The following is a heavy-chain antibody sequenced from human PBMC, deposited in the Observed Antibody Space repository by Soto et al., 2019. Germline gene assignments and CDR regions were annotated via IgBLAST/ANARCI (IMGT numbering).Heavy chain of an antibody. CDR3: AKGTAGYINFDY. Sequence: GGSLRLSCAASGFTFSSYGMHWVRQAPGKGLEWVAVISYDGSNKYYADSVKGRFTISRDNSKNTLYLQMNSLRAEDTAVYYCAKGTAGYINFDYWGQGTLVTVSS. D-gene: IGHD6-13*01. CDR2: ISYDGSNK. J-gene: IGHJ4*02. V-gene: IGHV3-30*18. CDR1: GFTFSSYG.